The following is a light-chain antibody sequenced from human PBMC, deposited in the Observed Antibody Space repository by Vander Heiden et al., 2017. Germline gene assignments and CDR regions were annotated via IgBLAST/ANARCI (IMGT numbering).Light chain of an antibody. V-gene: IGKV4-1*01. J-gene: IGKJ2*01. Sequence: DIVMTQSPDSLAVSLGERATINCKSSQSVLYSANNKNYLAWYQRKPGQPPKLLIYWASTRESGVPDRFSGSGSGTAFTLSISSLQAEDVSVYYCQQYISLPHTFGRGTRLELK. CDR3: QQYISLPHT. CDR1: QSVLYSANNKNY. CDR2: WAS.